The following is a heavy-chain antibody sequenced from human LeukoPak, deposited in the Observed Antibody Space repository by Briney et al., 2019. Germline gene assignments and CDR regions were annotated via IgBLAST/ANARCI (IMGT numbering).Heavy chain of an antibody. Sequence: GGSLRLSCAASGFTFSSYSMNWVRQAPGKGLEWVSSISSSSSYIYYADSVKGRFTISRDNAKNSLYLQMNSLRDEDTAVYYCARRGCLGSCYSGFDYWGQGTLVTVSS. CDR3: ARRGCLGSCYSGFDY. D-gene: IGHD2-15*01. CDR2: ISSSSSYI. CDR1: GFTFSSYS. J-gene: IGHJ4*02. V-gene: IGHV3-21*01.